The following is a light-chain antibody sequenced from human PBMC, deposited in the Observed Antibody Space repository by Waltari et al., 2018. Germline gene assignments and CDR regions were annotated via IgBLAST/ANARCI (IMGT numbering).Light chain of an antibody. J-gene: IGKJ2*01. Sequence: EVVLTQSPGTLSLSPGERATLSCRASQSLSRSRLCWYQQKPAQAPSLLMYAASSTTTGIPDRFSSSGTGTEFCLPVSRVEPENSSVYYCQQYGSSVMYTFGQGTKLEIQ. CDR1: QSLSRSR. V-gene: IGKV3-20*01. CDR3: QQYGSSVMYT. CDR2: AAS.